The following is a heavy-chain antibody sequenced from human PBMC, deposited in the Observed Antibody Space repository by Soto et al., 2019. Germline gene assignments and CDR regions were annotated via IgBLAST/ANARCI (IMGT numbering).Heavy chain of an antibody. D-gene: IGHD6-19*01. J-gene: IGHJ4*02. V-gene: IGHV3-30*18. CDR3: AKDRSSSGGYFDY. Sequence: GGSLRLSCAASGFIFSNYGMHWVRLAPGKGLEWVAIISDDGINKSYADSVKGRFTISRDNSKNTLYLQMNSLRAEDTAVYYCAKDRSSSGGYFDYCGQGTLVTVSS. CDR2: ISDDGINK. CDR1: GFIFSNYG.